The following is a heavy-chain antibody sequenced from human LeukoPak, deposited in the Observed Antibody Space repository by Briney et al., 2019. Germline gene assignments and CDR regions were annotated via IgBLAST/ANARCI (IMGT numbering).Heavy chain of an antibody. D-gene: IGHD1-20*01. J-gene: IGHJ3*02. CDR3: ASPGYNFYAFDI. V-gene: IGHV3-21*01. Sequence: PGGSLRLSCAASGFTFSSYSMNWVRQAPGKGLEWVSSISSSSSYIYYADSVKGRFTISRDNAKNSLYLQMNSLRAEDTAVYYCASPGYNFYAFDIWGQGTMVTVSS. CDR1: GFTFSSYS. CDR2: ISSSSSYI.